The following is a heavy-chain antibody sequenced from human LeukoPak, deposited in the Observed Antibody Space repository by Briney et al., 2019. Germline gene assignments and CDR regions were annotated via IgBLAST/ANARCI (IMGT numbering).Heavy chain of an antibody. Sequence: GGSLRLSCAASGFTFSSYSMNWVRQAPGKGLEWVSSISSSSSYIYYADSVKGRFTISRDNAKNSLYLQMNSLRAEDTAVYYCARDQRYSYGYDYWGQGTPVTVSS. CDR1: GFTFSSYS. CDR3: ARDQRYSYGYDY. V-gene: IGHV3-21*01. J-gene: IGHJ4*02. CDR2: ISSSSSYI. D-gene: IGHD5-18*01.